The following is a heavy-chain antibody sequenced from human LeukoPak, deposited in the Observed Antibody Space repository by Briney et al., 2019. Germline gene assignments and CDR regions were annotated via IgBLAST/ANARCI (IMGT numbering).Heavy chain of an antibody. CDR2: ISAYNGNT. D-gene: IGHD3-22*01. CDR1: GYTFTSYG. Sequence: ASVKVSCKASGYTFTSYGISWVRQAPGQGLEWMGWISAYNGNTNYAQKLQGRVTITADESTSTAYMELSSLRSEDTAVYYCAGSRTPSYYDSSGYLTTSYWGQGTLVTVSS. V-gene: IGHV1-18*01. J-gene: IGHJ4*02. CDR3: AGSRTPSYYDSSGYLTTSY.